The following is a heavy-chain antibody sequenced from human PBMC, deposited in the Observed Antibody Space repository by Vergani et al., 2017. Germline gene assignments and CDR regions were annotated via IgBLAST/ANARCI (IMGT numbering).Heavy chain of an antibody. CDR3: ARDVRLIYNRFDP. CDR1: GFTFNQYG. V-gene: IGHV3-33*01. D-gene: IGHD1-14*01. J-gene: IGHJ5*02. Sequence: QVQLVESGGGVVQPGRSLRLSCAASGFTFNQYGMPWVRQAPRKGLECVAVTWYDGNNKQYADSVKGRLTIYREHSKSTMYLQMNSLRDEDTGVYYCARDVRLIYNRFDPWGQGTLVTVSS. CDR2: TWYDGNNK.